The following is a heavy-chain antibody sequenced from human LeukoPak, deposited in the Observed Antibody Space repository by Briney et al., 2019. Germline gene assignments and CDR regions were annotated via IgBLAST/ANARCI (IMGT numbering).Heavy chain of an antibody. D-gene: IGHD3-10*01. CDR2: INPNSGVT. J-gene: IGHJ4*02. V-gene: IGHV1-2*04. CDR1: GHSFTDYY. Sequence: GASVKVSCKASGHSFTDYYMHWVRQAPGQGLEWMGWINPNSGVTNYAQKFQGWVTMTRDTSISTAYMELNRLKSDDTAVYYCARVTLIYGSGSYYQSPLAYWGQGTLVTVSS. CDR3: ARVTLIYGSGSYYQSPLAY.